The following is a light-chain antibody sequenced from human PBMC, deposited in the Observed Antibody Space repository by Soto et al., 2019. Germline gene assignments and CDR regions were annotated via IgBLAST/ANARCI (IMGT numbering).Light chain of an antibody. CDR1: QSVDSNY. V-gene: IGKV3-20*01. Sequence: EIVLTQSPDTLSLSPGERATLSCRASQSVDSNYLAWYQQKPGQAPGVLIYDASIRATGIPDRFSGSGSGTDFTLTISRLEPEDSAVYYCQQYDSSPLTFGGGTKVDIK. CDR3: QQYDSSPLT. CDR2: DAS. J-gene: IGKJ4*01.